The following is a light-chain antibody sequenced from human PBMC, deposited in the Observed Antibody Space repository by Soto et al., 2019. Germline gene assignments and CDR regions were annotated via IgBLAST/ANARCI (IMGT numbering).Light chain of an antibody. Sequence: EIVMTQSPATLSVSPGERATLSCRASQSVSSNLAWYQQKPGQAPRLLIYGASTRATDIPARFSGSGSGTEFALSIGSLQAEDFAVYYCQQENNWRPWTFGQGTKVDIK. J-gene: IGKJ1*01. V-gene: IGKV3-15*01. CDR3: QQENNWRPWT. CDR2: GAS. CDR1: QSVSSN.